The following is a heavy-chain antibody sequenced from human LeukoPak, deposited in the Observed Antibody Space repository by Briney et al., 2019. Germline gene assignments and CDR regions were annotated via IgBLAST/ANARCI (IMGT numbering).Heavy chain of an antibody. V-gene: IGHV1-69*13. Sequence: SVKVSCKASGGTFSSYAISWVRQAPGQGLEWMGGIIPIFGTANYAQKFQGRVTITADESTSTAYMELSSLRSEDTAVYYCARDPIPWELLFYFDYWGQGTLVTVSS. J-gene: IGHJ4*02. CDR2: IIPIFGTA. CDR1: GGTFSSYA. CDR3: ARDPIPWELLFYFDY. D-gene: IGHD1-26*01.